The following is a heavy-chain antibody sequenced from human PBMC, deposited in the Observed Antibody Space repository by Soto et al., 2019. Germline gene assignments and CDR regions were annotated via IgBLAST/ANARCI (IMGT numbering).Heavy chain of an antibody. Sequence: PSDTLSLPCTVSGGSISSGCYYLSWIRQHPGKGLEWIGYIYYSGSTYYNPSLKSRVTISVDTSKNQFSLKLSSVTAADTAVYYCASLQLELRRDDAFDIWGQGTMVT. CDR3: ASLQLELRRDDAFDI. CDR2: IYYSGST. V-gene: IGHV4-31*03. CDR1: GGSISSGCYY. D-gene: IGHD1-1*01. J-gene: IGHJ3*02.